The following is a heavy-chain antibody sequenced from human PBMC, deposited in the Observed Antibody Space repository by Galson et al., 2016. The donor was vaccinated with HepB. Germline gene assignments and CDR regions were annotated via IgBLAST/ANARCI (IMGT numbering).Heavy chain of an antibody. CDR3: AREVDLIGIFGVGRRIYGLDV. Sequence: SVKVSCKASGGTFGDYAISWVRQAPGQGLEWMGGIIPIFGSANYSQSFQGRVTLTADESTSMVYMDLSSLKSEDTAVYYCAREVDLIGIFGVGRRIYGLDVWGPGTTVTVSS. V-gene: IGHV1-69*13. CDR1: GGTFGDYA. D-gene: IGHD3-3*01. CDR2: IIPIFGSA. J-gene: IGHJ6*02.